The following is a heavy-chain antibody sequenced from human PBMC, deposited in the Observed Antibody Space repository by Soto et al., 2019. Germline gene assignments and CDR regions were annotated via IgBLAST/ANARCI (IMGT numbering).Heavy chain of an antibody. CDR3: AGSGSGWNYYHYGMDV. J-gene: IGHJ6*02. Sequence: EGSLRLSCAASGSTFSSYAMSWVRQAPGKGLEWVSAISGSGGSTYYADSVKGRFTISRDNSKNTLYLQMNSLRAEDTAVYYCAGSGSGWNYYHYGMDVWGHGTTATVS. CDR1: GSTFSSYA. V-gene: IGHV3-23*01. CDR2: ISGSGGST. D-gene: IGHD6-19*01.